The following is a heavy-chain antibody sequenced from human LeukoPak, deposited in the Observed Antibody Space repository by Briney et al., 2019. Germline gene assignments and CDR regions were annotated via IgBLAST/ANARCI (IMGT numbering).Heavy chain of an antibody. D-gene: IGHD3-16*01. V-gene: IGHV4-34*01. Sequence: PSETLSLTCAVYGGSFSGYYWSWIRQPPGKGLEWIGEVNHSGSTNYNASLKSRVTISGDTSKNQFSLKLSYVTAADTAVHYCARGRGSPYNFDYWGQGTLVTVSS. J-gene: IGHJ4*02. CDR1: GGSFSGYY. CDR2: VNHSGST. CDR3: ARGRGSPYNFDY.